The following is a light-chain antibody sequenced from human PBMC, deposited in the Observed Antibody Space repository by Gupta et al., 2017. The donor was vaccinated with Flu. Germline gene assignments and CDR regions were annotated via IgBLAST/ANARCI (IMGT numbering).Light chain of an antibody. J-gene: IGKJ1*01. CDR2: SAS. Sequence: GDSVTITGRESEAGSNWLAWYQKQPGEARKVLIKSASKLDSGVPSRCSGGGSGKDFTPTISSLPAEDLANYYCQQANSSPPTFGQGTKVEI. V-gene: IGKV1-12*01. CDR3: QQANSSPPT. CDR1: EAGSNW.